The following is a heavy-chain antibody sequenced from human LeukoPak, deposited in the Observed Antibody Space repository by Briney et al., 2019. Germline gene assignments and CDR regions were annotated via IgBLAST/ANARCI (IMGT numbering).Heavy chain of an antibody. CDR3: ARITSVATINADAFDI. Sequence: SETLSLTCTVSGGSISSSSYYWSWIRQPPGKGLEWIGYIYYSGSTNYNPSLKSRVTISVDASKNQFSLKLSSVTAADTAVYYCARITSVATINADAFDIWGQGTMVTVSS. D-gene: IGHD5-12*01. V-gene: IGHV4-61*05. CDR1: GGSISSSSYY. J-gene: IGHJ3*02. CDR2: IYYSGST.